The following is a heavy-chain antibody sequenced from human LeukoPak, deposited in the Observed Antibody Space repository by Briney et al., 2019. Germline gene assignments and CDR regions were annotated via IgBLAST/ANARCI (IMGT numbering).Heavy chain of an antibody. V-gene: IGHV4-30-2*01. CDR1: GGSISSGGYS. CDR2: IYHSGST. Sequence: TLSLTCAVSGGSISSGGYSWSWIRQPPGKGLEWIGYIYHSGSTYYSPSLKSRVTISVDRSKNQFSLKLSSVTAADTAVYYCARDGWESGDYWGQGTLVTVSS. J-gene: IGHJ4*02. D-gene: IGHD1-26*01. CDR3: ARDGWESGDY.